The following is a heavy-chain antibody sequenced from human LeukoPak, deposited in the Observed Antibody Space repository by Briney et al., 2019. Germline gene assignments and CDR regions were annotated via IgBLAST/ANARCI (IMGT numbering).Heavy chain of an antibody. Sequence: SVKVSCKASGGTFISYAISWVRQALGQGLEWMGGIIPIFGTANYAQKFQGRVTITTDESTSTAYMELSSLRSEDTAVYYCARLYQLLYEGYYYYYMDVWGKGTTVTVSS. J-gene: IGHJ6*03. CDR3: ARLYQLLYEGYYYYYMDV. CDR1: GGTFISYA. V-gene: IGHV1-69*05. CDR2: IIPIFGTA. D-gene: IGHD2-2*02.